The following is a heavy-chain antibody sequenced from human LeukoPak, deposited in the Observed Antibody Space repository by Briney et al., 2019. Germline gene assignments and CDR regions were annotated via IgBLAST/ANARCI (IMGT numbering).Heavy chain of an antibody. J-gene: IGHJ6*03. CDR1: GYTFTTYD. Sequence: GASVKVSCTASGYTFTTYDINWVRQATGQGLEWMGWMNPDSGNSGYAQDFQGRVTMTRNTSISTAYMELSSLRSEDTAVYYCARGPPPTHYYYYYMDVWGKGTTVTVSS. CDR3: ARGPPPTHYYYYYMDV. V-gene: IGHV1-8*01. CDR2: MNPDSGNS.